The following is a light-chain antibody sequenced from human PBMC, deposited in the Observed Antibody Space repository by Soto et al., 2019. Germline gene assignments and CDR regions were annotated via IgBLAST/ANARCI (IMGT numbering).Light chain of an antibody. J-gene: IGKJ4*01. CDR3: QQYGSSPLLT. CDR2: GAS. V-gene: IGKV3-20*01. CDR1: QSVSSSY. Sequence: PGERVTLSCRASQSVSSSYLTWYQQKPGQAPRLLIYGASSRATGIPDRFSGSGSGTDFTLTISRLEPEDFAVYYCQQYGSSPLLTFGGGTKVDIK.